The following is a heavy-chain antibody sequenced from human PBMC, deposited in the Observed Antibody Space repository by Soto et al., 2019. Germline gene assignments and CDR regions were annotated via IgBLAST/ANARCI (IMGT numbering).Heavy chain of an antibody. CDR1: GYTLTELS. D-gene: IGHD2-15*01. Sequence: ASVKVSCKVSGYTLTELSMHWVRQAPGKGLEWMGGFDPEDGETIYAQKFQGRVTMTEDTSTDTAYMESSSLRSEDTAVYYCATDSMVAATGAFDIWGQGTMVTVSS. CDR3: ATDSMVAATGAFDI. V-gene: IGHV1-24*01. CDR2: FDPEDGET. J-gene: IGHJ3*02.